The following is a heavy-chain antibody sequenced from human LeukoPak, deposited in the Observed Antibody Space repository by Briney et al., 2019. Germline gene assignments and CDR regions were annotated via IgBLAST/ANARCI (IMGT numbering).Heavy chain of an antibody. J-gene: IGHJ3*02. D-gene: IGHD3-10*01. Sequence: GGSLRLSCAASGFTFDDYAMHWVRQAPGKGLEWVSGISWNSSSIGYADSVKGRFTISRDNAKNSLYLQMNSLRAEDMALYYCAKEAMVRGAHNDAFDIWGQGTMVTVSS. CDR2: ISWNSSSI. CDR3: AKEAMVRGAHNDAFDI. V-gene: IGHV3-9*03. CDR1: GFTFDDYA.